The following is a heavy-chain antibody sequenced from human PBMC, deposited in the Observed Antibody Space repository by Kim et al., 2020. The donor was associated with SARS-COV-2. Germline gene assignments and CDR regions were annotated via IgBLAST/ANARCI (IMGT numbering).Heavy chain of an antibody. CDR1: GFTFSDHW. D-gene: IGHD3-10*01. V-gene: IGHV3-74*01. CDR3: ARRFGSGVVYFDY. J-gene: IGHJ4*02. Sequence: GGSLRLSCAASGFTFSDHWIHWVRQAPGKGLVWVSRMNSDGSIINYADSVKGRFTISRDNAKNTLYLQMSSLRAEDTAIYYCARRFGSGVVYFDYWGQGTLVTVSS. CDR2: MNSDGSII.